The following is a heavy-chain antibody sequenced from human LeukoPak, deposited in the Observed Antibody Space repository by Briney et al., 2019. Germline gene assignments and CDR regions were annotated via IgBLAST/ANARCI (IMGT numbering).Heavy chain of an antibody. V-gene: IGHV4-34*01. CDR1: GGSFSGYY. CDR2: INHSGST. CDR3: ARGAIVGGPRFDP. D-gene: IGHD1-26*01. J-gene: IGHJ5*02. Sequence: SETLSLTCAVYGGSFSGYYWSWIRQPPGKGLEWIGEINHSGSTNYNPSLKSRVTISVDTSKNQFSLKLSSVTAADTAVYYCARGAIVGGPRFDPWGQGTLVTVSS.